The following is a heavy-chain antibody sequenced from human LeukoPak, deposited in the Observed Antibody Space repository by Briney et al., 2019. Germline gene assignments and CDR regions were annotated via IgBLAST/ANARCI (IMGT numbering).Heavy chain of an antibody. J-gene: IGHJ4*02. CDR3: ARVHEYSSSWYDY. V-gene: IGHV3-48*01. D-gene: IGHD6-13*01. CDR1: GFTFSTYG. CDR2: ISSSSSTI. Sequence: PGGSLRLSCAASGFTFSTYGMHWVRQAPGKGLEWVSYISSSSSTIYYADSVKGRFTISRDNAKNSLYLQMNSLRAEDTAVYYCARVHEYSSSWYDYWGQGTLVTVSS.